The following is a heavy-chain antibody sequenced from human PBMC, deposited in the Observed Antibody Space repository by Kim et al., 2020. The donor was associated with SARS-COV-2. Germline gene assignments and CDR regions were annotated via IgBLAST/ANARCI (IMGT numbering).Heavy chain of an antibody. CDR2: ISKSGNYT. V-gene: IGHV3-23*05. Sequence: GGSLRLSCVASGFTSGFTFSDYAMTWVRQAPGRGLEWVSSISKSGNYTYYVDSVKGRFTISRDFSKNTVYLQMNSLRAEDTAVYYCAKGAIDDDYWGQGT. CDR1: GFTFSDYA. CDR3: AKGAIDDDY. J-gene: IGHJ4*02.